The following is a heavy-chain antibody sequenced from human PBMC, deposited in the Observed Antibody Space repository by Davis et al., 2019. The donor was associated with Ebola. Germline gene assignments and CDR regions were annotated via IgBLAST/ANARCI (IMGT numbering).Heavy chain of an antibody. CDR3: ARGNYGDYIVLYYYNMDV. D-gene: IGHD4-17*01. J-gene: IGHJ6*02. CDR1: GGSINNYF. Sequence: GSLRLSCTVSGGSINNYFWSWIRQPPGKGLEWIGNIHYLGNTNYNPSLKSRVTMSVDTSKGQFSLKLSSVTAADTAVYYCARGNYGDYIVLYYYNMDVWGQGTTVTVSS. V-gene: IGHV4-59*01. CDR2: IHYLGNT.